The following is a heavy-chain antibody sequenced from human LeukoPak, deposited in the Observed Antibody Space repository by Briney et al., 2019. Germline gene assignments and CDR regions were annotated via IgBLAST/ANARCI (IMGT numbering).Heavy chain of an antibody. J-gene: IGHJ1*01. CDR3: ARESSGWYDQYFQH. V-gene: IGHV4-59*01. Sequence: SETLSLTCTVSGGSISSYYWSWIRQPPGKGPEWIGYIYYSGSTNYNPSLKSRVTISVDTSKNQFSLKLSSVTAADTAVYYCARESSGWYDQYFQHWGQGTLVTVSS. CDR2: IYYSGST. CDR1: GGSISSYY. D-gene: IGHD6-19*01.